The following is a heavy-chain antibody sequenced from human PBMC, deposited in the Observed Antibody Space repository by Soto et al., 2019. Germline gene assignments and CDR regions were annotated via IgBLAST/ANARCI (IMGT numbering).Heavy chain of an antibody. Sequence: GSLRLSCAASGFTFSSYAMSWVRQAPGKGLEWVSAISGSGGSTYYADSVKGRFTISRDNSKNTLYLQMNSLRAEDTAVYYCAKERAAAATIPYYFDYSGQGTLVTVSS. CDR1: GFTFSSYA. J-gene: IGHJ4*02. CDR3: AKERAAAATIPYYFDY. V-gene: IGHV3-23*01. D-gene: IGHD6-13*01. CDR2: ISGSGGST.